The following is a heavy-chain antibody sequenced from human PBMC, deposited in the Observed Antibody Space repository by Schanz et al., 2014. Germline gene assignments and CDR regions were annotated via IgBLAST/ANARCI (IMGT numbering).Heavy chain of an antibody. V-gene: IGHV4-34*01. Sequence: QVQLQQWGAGLLKPSETLSLSCAVYSGSFSGYYWSWIRQPPGKGLEWIGEINHSGSTNYNPSLKVRVTISVDTSQNQFSLKLSSVTAADTAVYYCARGPDSTSADVTRGRRRYYFDYWGQGTLVTVSS. CDR2: INHSGST. CDR3: ARGPDSTSADVTRGRRRYYFDY. J-gene: IGHJ4*02. CDR1: SGSFSGYY. D-gene: IGHD6-13*01.